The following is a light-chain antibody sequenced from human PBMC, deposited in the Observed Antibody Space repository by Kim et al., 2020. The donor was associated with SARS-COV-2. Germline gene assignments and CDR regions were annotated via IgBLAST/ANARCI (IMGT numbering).Light chain of an antibody. V-gene: IGKV3-11*01. CDR2: DTS. CDR3: QQRYSWPRT. CDR1: QSISTF. J-gene: IGKJ1*01. Sequence: FSPGEKPSLSCRAGQSISTFLAWYQQRLGQAPKLLIYDTSKRAAGVPARFSASGSGTDFTLTISSLEPDDFATYYCQQRYSWPRTFGQGTKVEVK.